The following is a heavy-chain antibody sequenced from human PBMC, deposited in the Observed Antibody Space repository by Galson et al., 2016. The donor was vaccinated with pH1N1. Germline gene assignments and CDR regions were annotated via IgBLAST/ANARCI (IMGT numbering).Heavy chain of an antibody. Sequence: SETLSLTCFVSGGSISTTNYYWDWIRQPPGKGLEWIGSIYYSERTYYNLSLKSRVTISVDTSKNEFSLNLSSVTAADSAVYFCARRSGWPNWFDPWGQGTLVTVSS. CDR3: ARRSGWPNWFDP. CDR1: GGSISTTNYY. D-gene: IGHD6-19*01. CDR2: IYYSERT. J-gene: IGHJ5*02. V-gene: IGHV4-39*01.